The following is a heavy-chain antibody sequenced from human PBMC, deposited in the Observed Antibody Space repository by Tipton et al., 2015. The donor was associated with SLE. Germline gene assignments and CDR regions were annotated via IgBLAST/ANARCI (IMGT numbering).Heavy chain of an antibody. CDR1: GGSISSYY. D-gene: IGHD6-19*01. CDR2: IYYSGST. Sequence: TLSLTCTVSGGSISSYYWSWIRQPPGKGLEWIGYIYYSGSTNYNPSLKSRVTISVDTSKNQFSLKLSSVTAAETAVYYCASGRAVAGGDYFDHWGQGTLVTVSS. CDR3: ASGRAVAGGDYFDH. V-gene: IGHV4-59*01. J-gene: IGHJ4*02.